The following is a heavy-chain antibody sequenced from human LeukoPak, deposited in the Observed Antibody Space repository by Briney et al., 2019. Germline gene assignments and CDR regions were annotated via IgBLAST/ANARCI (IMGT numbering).Heavy chain of an antibody. J-gene: IGHJ6*03. D-gene: IGHD3-10*01. CDR3: AKGDFYGSGRDYYYYMDV. Sequence: PGGSLRLSCAASGFTFSSYDMTWVRQAPGRGLEWVSSIRPSGDNTYYGDSVKGRFTIFRDNSKNTLYLQMNSLRAEDTAVYNCAKGDFYGSGRDYYYYMDVWGKGTTVTISS. CDR1: GFTFSSYD. CDR2: IRPSGDNT. V-gene: IGHV3-23*01.